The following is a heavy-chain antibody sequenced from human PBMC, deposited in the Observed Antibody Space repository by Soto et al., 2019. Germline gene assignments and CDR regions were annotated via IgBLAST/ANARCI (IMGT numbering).Heavy chain of an antibody. D-gene: IGHD3-10*01. CDR2: IYPGDSDT. J-gene: IGHJ6*02. CDR1: GYSFTTYW. Sequence: PGESLKISCKSSGYSFTTYWIGWVRQMPGKGLEWMGIIYPGDSDTNYSPSFQGHVTISADKSISTAYLQWSSLKASDTAMYYCASQQYDSGRTPYFYGMDVWGQGTTVTVSS. V-gene: IGHV5-51*01. CDR3: ASQQYDSGRTPYFYGMDV.